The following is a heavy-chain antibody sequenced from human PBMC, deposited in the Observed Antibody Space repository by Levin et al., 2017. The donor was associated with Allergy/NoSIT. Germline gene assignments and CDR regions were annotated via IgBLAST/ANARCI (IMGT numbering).Heavy chain of an antibody. Sequence: LSLTCAASGFTFSSYAMHWVRQAPGKGLEWVAVIWYDGSNKDYADSVKGRFTISRDNSKNTLYLQMNSLRAEDTAVYYCARVRIIMLRPDYYGMDVWGQGTTVTVSS. D-gene: IGHD3-10*01. CDR2: IWYDGSNK. CDR3: ARVRIIMLRPDYYGMDV. CDR1: GFTFSSYA. V-gene: IGHV3-33*01. J-gene: IGHJ6*02.